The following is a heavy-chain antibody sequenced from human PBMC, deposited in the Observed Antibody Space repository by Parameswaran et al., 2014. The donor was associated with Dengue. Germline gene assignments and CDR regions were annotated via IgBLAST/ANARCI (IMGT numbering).Heavy chain of an antibody. CDR3: ARHGLGELSPYNWFDP. CDR2: THPGDSDT. J-gene: IGHJ5*02. D-gene: IGHD3-16*02. Sequence: VRQMPGKGLEWMGITHPGDSDTRYSPSFQGQVTISADKSISTAYLQWTSLKASDTAMYYCARHGLGELSPYNWFDPWGQGTLVTVSS. V-gene: IGHV5-51*01.